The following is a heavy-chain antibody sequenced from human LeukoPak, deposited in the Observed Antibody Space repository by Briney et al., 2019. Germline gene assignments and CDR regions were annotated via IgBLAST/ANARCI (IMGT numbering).Heavy chain of an antibody. CDR3: VREGWLLNTAMVTDFDY. Sequence: EASVKVSCKASGYTFTKYYIHWVRQAPGQGLEWMGWINTNTGNPTYAQGFTGRFVFSLDTSVSTAYLQISSLKAEDTAVYYCVREGWLLNTAMVTDFDYWGPGTLVTVSS. V-gene: IGHV7-4-1*02. CDR1: GYTFTKYY. J-gene: IGHJ4*02. D-gene: IGHD5-18*01. CDR2: INTNTGNP.